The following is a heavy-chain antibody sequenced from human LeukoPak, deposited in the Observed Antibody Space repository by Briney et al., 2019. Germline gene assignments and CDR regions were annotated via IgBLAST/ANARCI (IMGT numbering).Heavy chain of an antibody. V-gene: IGHV4-34*01. Sequence: SETLSLTCAVYGGSFSGYYWSWVRQPPGKGLEWIGEINHSGSTNYNPSLKSRVTISVDTSKNQFSLKLSSVTAADTAVYHRARFYYDSSGYYYVAYWGQGTLVTVSS. J-gene: IGHJ4*02. D-gene: IGHD3-22*01. CDR3: ARFYYDSSGYYYVAY. CDR2: INHSGST. CDR1: GGSFSGYY.